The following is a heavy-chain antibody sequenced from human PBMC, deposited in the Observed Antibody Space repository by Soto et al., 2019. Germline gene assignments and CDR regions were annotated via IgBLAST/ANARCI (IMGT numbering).Heavy chain of an antibody. J-gene: IGHJ4*02. V-gene: IGHV4-30-2*01. CDR1: GGSISSGGYS. D-gene: IGHD5-18*01. CDR2: IYHSGST. CDR3: ARVGYSYGFLDY. Sequence: SETLSLTCAVSGGSISSGGYSWSWIRQPPGKGLEWIGYIYHSGSTYSNPSLKSRVTISVDRSKNQFSLKLSSVTAADTAVYYCARVGYSYGFLDYWGQGTLVTVSS.